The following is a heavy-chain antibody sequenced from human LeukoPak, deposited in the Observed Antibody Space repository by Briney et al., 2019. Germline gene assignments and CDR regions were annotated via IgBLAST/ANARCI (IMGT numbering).Heavy chain of an antibody. CDR3: ARDSSLGFPDTYYDFWSGYFPTYGMDV. Sequence: GGSLRLSCAASGFTFSSYAMSWVRQAPGKGLEWVSAISGSGGSTYYADSVKGRFTISRDNAKNSLYLQMNSLRAEDTAVYYCARDSSLGFPDTYYDFWSGYFPTYGMDVWGQGTTVTVSS. V-gene: IGHV3-23*01. CDR2: ISGSGGST. D-gene: IGHD3-3*01. J-gene: IGHJ6*02. CDR1: GFTFSSYA.